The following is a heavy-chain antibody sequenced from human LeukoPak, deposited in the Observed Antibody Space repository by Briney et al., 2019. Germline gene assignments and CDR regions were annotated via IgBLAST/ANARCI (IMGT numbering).Heavy chain of an antibody. CDR3: ARVGADYSNAPFDY. Sequence: PSETLSLTCTVSGGSISSYYWSWLRQPPGKGLEWIGYIYYSGSTNYNPSLKGRVTISVDTSKNQFSLKLSSVTAADTAVYYCARVGADYSNAPFDYWGQGTLVTVSS. D-gene: IGHD4-11*01. V-gene: IGHV4-59*01. CDR1: GGSISSYY. CDR2: IYYSGST. J-gene: IGHJ4*02.